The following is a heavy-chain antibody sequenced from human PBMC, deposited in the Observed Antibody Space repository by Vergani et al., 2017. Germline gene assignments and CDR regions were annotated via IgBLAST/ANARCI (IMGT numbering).Heavy chain of an antibody. Sequence: EVQLVESGGGLVQPGGSLKLSCAASGFTFSGSAMHWVRQAPGKGLEWVSAISGSGGSTYYADSVKGRFTISRDNSKNTLYLQMNSLRAEDTAVYYCAKCLVPETHPYYMDVWGKGTTVTVSS. CDR1: GFTFSGSA. V-gene: IGHV3-23*04. CDR2: ISGSGGST. CDR3: AKCLVPETHPYYMDV. J-gene: IGHJ6*03. D-gene: IGHD2-2*01.